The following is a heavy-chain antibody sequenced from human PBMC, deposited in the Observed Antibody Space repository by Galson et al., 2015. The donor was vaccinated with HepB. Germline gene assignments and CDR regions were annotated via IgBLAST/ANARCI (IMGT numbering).Heavy chain of an antibody. J-gene: IGHJ4*02. CDR1: GGSFSGYY. CDR3: ARAGAGY. CDR2: INHSGST. V-gene: IGHV4-34*01. Sequence: ETLSLTCAVYGGSFSGYYWSWIRQPPGKGLEWIGEINHSGSTNYNPSLKSRVTISVDTSKNQFSLKLSSVTAADTAVYYCARAGAGYWGQGTLVTVSS.